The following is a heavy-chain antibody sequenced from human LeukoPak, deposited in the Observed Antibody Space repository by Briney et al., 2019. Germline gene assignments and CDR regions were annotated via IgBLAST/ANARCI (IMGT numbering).Heavy chain of an antibody. CDR1: GFTFSSYA. Sequence: GGSLRLSCAASGFTFSSYAMHWVRQAPGKGLEYVSAISSNGGSTYYANSVKGRFTISRDNAKNSLYLQMNSLRAEDTAVYYCAFSYGSGSYPHRDFDYWGQGTLVTVSS. V-gene: IGHV3-64*01. CDR3: AFSYGSGSYPHRDFDY. D-gene: IGHD3-10*01. CDR2: ISSNGGST. J-gene: IGHJ4*02.